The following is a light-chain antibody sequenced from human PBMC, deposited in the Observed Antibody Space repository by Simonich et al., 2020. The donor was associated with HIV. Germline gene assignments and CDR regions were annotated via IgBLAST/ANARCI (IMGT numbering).Light chain of an antibody. Sequence: QSALTQPASVSGSPGQSITISCTETSSDVGGYNYVSWYQQHPGKAPKLMIYDVSKRPSGVSNRFSGSKSGNTASLTISGLQAEDESDYYCSSYTSSSTSVVFGGGTKLTVL. J-gene: IGLJ2*01. V-gene: IGLV2-14*01. CDR3: SSYTSSSTSVV. CDR2: DVS. CDR1: SSDVGGYNY.